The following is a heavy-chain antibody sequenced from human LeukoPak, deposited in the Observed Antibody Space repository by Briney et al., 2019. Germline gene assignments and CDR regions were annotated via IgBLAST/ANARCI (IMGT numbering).Heavy chain of an antibody. CDR2: IYYSGST. CDR1: GGSISSYY. V-gene: IGHV4-59*01. D-gene: IGHD3-10*01. J-gene: IGHJ3*02. Sequence: SETLSLTCTVSGGSISSYYWSWIRQPPGKGLEWIGYIYYSGSTNYNPSLKSRVTVSVDTSKNQFSLKLSSVTAADTAVYYCARGSDYYGSGSYRDHDAFDIWGQGTMVTVSS. CDR3: ARGSDYYGSGSYRDHDAFDI.